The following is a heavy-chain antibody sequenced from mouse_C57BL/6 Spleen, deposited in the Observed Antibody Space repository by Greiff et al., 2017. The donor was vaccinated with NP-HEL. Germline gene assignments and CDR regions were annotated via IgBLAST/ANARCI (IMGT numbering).Heavy chain of an antibody. J-gene: IGHJ1*03. D-gene: IGHD1-1*01. V-gene: IGHV10-3*01. Sequence: GGGLAQPNGSLKLSCAASGFTFNTYAMHWVRQAPGKGLEWVARIRSKSSNYATSYADSVKDRFTISRDDSQSMLYLQMNNLKTEDTAMYYCVREGYGSSYRGYFDVWGTGTTVTVSS. CDR2: IRSKSSNYAT. CDR1: GFTFNTYA. CDR3: VREGYGSSYRGYFDV.